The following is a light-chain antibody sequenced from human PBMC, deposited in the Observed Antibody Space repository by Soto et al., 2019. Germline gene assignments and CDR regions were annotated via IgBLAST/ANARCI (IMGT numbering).Light chain of an antibody. CDR1: QSVSRK. CDR3: QQYGHWPPYT. Sequence: EIVMTQSPATLSVSPGERVTLSCRASQSVSRKLAWYQQKPGQAPRPLIYGTTTRATGIPARFSGSGSGTEFTLTISSLQSEDFGIYYCQQYGHWPPYTFGQGTTLETK. J-gene: IGKJ2*01. V-gene: IGKV3-15*01. CDR2: GTT.